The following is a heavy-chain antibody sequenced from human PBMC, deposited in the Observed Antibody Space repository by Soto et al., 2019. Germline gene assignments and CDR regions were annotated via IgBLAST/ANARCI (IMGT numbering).Heavy chain of an antibody. CDR3: ARVLYYGSGSYSPYGMDV. Sequence: QVQLVQSGAEVKKPGSSVKVSCKTSGVSFNNNCIGWVRQAPGHGLEWMGGVSPPFRTSKYARQFLGRISITADASTGTVNMELSSMTSEDTAQYYCARVLYYGSGSYSPYGMDVWGQGTTVTVSS. CDR1: GVSFNNNC. D-gene: IGHD3-10*01. J-gene: IGHJ6*02. CDR2: VSPPFRTS. V-gene: IGHV1-69*01.